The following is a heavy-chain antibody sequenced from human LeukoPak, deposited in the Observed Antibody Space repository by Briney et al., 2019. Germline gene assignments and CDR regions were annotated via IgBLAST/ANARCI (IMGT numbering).Heavy chain of an antibody. CDR1: GGSISGSSYY. CDR3: ARAGDSSGWFWQY. Sequence: SETLSLTCTVSGGSISGSSYYWGWIRQPPGKGLEWIGSIYYSGSTYYNPSLKSRVTISADTSKNQFSLKLNSVTAADTAVYYCARAGDSSGWFWQYWGQGTLVTVSS. D-gene: IGHD6-13*01. J-gene: IGHJ4*02. V-gene: IGHV4-39*07. CDR2: IYYSGST.